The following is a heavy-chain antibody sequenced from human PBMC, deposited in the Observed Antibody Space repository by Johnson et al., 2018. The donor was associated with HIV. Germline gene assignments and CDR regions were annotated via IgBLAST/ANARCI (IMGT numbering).Heavy chain of an antibody. CDR1: GFTFSSYW. D-gene: IGHD4-11*01. Sequence: VQLVESGGGLVQPGGSLRLSCVASGFTFSSYWMSWVRQAPGKGLEWVANIKKDGSDKYYVDSVKGRFTISRDNAKNSLYLQINGLRLGDTAVYYCARSVHDYSDYLWGRDAFDIWGQGTMVIVSS. V-gene: IGHV3-7*01. CDR2: IKKDGSDK. J-gene: IGHJ3*02. CDR3: ARSVHDYSDYLWGRDAFDI.